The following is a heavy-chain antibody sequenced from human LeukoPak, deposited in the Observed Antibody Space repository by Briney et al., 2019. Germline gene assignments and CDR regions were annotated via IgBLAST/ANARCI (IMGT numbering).Heavy chain of an antibody. Sequence: SQTLSLTCTVSGGSISSGGYYWSWIRQHPGKGLEWIGYIYYSGSTYYNPSLKSRVTISVDTSKNQFSLKLSSVTAADTAVYYCARAGRGYTYGYHNYFDPWGQGTLVTVSS. J-gene: IGHJ5*02. V-gene: IGHV4-31*03. D-gene: IGHD5-18*01. CDR3: ARAGRGYTYGYHNYFDP. CDR2: IYYSGST. CDR1: GGSISSGGYY.